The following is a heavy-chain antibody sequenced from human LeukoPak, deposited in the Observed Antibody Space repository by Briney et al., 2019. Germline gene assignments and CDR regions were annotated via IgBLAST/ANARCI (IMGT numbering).Heavy chain of an antibody. CDR3: ARDGRTTVTKGTPTAHYY. V-gene: IGHV3-7*01. CDR1: GFTFSSYW. Sequence: GGSLRLSCAPSGFTFSSYWMIWVRQAPGKGLEWVANIKQDGSEKYYVDSVKGRFTISRDNAKNSLYLQMNSLRAEDTAVYYCARDGRTTVTKGTPTAHYYWGQGTLVTVSS. J-gene: IGHJ4*02. CDR2: IKQDGSEK. D-gene: IGHD4-17*01.